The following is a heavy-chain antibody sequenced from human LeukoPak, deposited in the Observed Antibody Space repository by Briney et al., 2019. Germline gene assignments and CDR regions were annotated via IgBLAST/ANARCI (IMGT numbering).Heavy chain of an antibody. CDR2: INHSGST. J-gene: IGHJ3*02. CDR3: AREVYGSGSPGAFDI. CDR1: GGSFSGYY. Sequence: SETLSLTCAVYGGSFSGYYWSWIRQPPGKGLEWIGEINHSGSTNYNPSLKSRVTISVDTSKNQFSLKLSSVTAADTAVYYCAREVYGSGSPGAFDIWGQGTMVTVSS. V-gene: IGHV4-34*01. D-gene: IGHD3-10*01.